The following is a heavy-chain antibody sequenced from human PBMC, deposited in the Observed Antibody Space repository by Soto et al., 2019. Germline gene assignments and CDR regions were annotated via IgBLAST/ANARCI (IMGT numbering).Heavy chain of an antibody. D-gene: IGHD2-21*01. J-gene: IGHJ6*02. CDR2: IYTDDNI. CDR1: GFSVSGNY. V-gene: IGHV3-53*01. Sequence: EVQLVESGGGLVQPGGSLRLSCAASGFSVSGNYVTWVRQAPGKGLEWVSVIYTDDNIYYADSVTGRFTISRDNSKNTFYLQMNRLRVEHTAVYYCATELIAKYGMDVWGQGTTVTVSS. CDR3: ATELIAKYGMDV.